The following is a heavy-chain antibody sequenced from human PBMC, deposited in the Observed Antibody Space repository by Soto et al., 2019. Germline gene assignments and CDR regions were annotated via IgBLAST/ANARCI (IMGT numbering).Heavy chain of an antibody. Sequence: GGSLRLSCAASGFTFSNAWMSWVRQAPGKGLEWVGRIKSKTDGGTTDYAAPVKGRFTISRDDSKNTLYLQMNSLKTEDTAVYYCVVWSGQTDYMDVWGKGTTVTVSS. J-gene: IGHJ6*03. CDR2: IKSKTDGGTT. CDR1: GFTFSNAW. D-gene: IGHD3-3*01. CDR3: VVWSGQTDYMDV. V-gene: IGHV3-15*01.